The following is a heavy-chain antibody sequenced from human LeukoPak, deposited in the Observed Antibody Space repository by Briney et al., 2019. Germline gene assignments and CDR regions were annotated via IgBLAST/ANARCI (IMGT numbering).Heavy chain of an antibody. CDR3: TMAYCGGDCYSSFFDY. J-gene: IGHJ4*02. Sequence: GGSLRLSCAASGFTFSSYEMNWVRQAPGKGLEWVSYISSSGSTIYYADSVKGRFTISRDNAKNSLYLQMNSLRAEDTAVYYCTMAYCGGDCYSSFFDYWGREPWSPSPQ. CDR1: GFTFSSYE. V-gene: IGHV3-48*03. CDR2: ISSSGSTI. D-gene: IGHD2-21*02.